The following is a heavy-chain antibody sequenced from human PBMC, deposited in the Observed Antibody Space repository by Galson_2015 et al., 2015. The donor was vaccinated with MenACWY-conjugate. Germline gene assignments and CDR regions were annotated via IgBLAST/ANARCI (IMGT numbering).Heavy chain of an antibody. CDR1: GGTFSSYA. D-gene: IGHD6-6*01. CDR2: IIPIFGTA. V-gene: IGHV1-69*13. Sequence: SVKVSCKASGGTFSSYAISWVRQAPGQGLEWMGGIIPIFGTANYAQKFQGRVTITADESTSTAYMELSSLRSEDTAVYYCARDYARPRLGIGSGSSYYFDYWGQGTLVTVSS. CDR3: ARDYARPRLGIGSGSSYYFDY. J-gene: IGHJ4*02.